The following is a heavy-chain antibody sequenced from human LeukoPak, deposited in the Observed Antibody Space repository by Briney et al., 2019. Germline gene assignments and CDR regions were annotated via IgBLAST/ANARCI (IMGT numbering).Heavy chain of an antibody. V-gene: IGHV3-74*01. Sequence: RGSLRLSCAASGFSFGTQRMHWVRQAPGKGLVWVSYINIDERITGYADSVKGRFTISRDNAKNTLYLQMNSLRVEDTAIYYCFREGGDWGQGTLVTVSS. D-gene: IGHD3-10*01. J-gene: IGHJ4*02. CDR3: FREGGD. CDR2: INIDERIT. CDR1: GFSFGTQR.